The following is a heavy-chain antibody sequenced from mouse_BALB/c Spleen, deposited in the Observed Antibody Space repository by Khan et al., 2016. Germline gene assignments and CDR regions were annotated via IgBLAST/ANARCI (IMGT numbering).Heavy chain of an antibody. J-gene: IGHJ2*01. V-gene: IGHV3-2*02. CDR2: ISYSGNT. Sequence: EVKLLESGPGLVKPSQSLSLTCTVTGYSITSDYAWNWIRQFPGNKLEWLGFISYSGNTKYNPSLKSRISITRDTSKNQFFLPLHSVTPEDPANYDSARVDGGDVDYWGQGTTLIVST. CDR3: ARVDGGDVDY. D-gene: IGHD2-3*01. CDR1: GYSITSDYA.